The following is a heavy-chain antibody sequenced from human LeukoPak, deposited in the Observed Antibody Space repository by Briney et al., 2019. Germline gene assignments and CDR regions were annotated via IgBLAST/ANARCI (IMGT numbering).Heavy chain of an antibody. D-gene: IGHD6-13*01. Sequence: TSQTLSLTCTVSGASLSSGSHYWSWIRQPAGAGLEWIGRIYTSGGTNSNPSLKSGVTISVDTSKNQFSLKLSSVTAADTAAYYCASRVRMGQHLVRNPYGMDGGGQGTTVTASS. CDR3: ASRVRMGQHLVRNPYGMDG. J-gene: IGHJ6*02. CDR1: GASLSSGSHY. CDR2: IYTSGGT. V-gene: IGHV4-61*02.